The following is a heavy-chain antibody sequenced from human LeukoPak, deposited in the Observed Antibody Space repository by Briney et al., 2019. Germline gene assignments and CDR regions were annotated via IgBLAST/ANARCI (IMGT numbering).Heavy chain of an antibody. J-gene: IGHJ4*02. CDR1: GFTFSSYW. CDR3: ARYYDSSGYYDDY. Sequence: PGGSLRLSCAASGFTFSSYWMTWVRQAPGKGLEWVANIKQDGSEKYYVDSVKGRFTISRDNAKNSLYLQMNSLRAEDTAVYYCARYYDSSGYYDDYWGQGTLVTVSS. V-gene: IGHV3-7*01. D-gene: IGHD3-22*01. CDR2: IKQDGSEK.